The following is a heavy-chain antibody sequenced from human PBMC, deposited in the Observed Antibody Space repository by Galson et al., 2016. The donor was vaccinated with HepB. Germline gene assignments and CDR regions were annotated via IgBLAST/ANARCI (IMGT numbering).Heavy chain of an antibody. CDR1: GYIFANYW. CDR3: SRQRFFDF. J-gene: IGHJ2*01. V-gene: IGHV5-51*01. Sequence: QSGAEVKKPGESLKISCQGFGYIFANYWIGWVRQMPGKGLEWMGIIYPGNSETRYSPSVQGQVTISADKSTSTTYLQWSSLTTSDTAMYYCSRQRFFDFWGRGTLVTVSS. CDR2: IYPGNSET.